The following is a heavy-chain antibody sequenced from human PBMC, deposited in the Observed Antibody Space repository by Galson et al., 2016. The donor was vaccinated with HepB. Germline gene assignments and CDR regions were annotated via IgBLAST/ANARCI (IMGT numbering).Heavy chain of an antibody. CDR1: GYSFTDYW. Sequence: QSGAEVKKSGESLKISCKGSGYSFTDYWIAWVRQMPGKGLEWMGIIYPGDSDTRYSPSFQGQVTISADKSISTAYLQWTSLKASDTAMYCCARLVELRSDHFDYWAQGTLVSVSS. CDR2: IYPGDSDT. V-gene: IGHV5-51*01. J-gene: IGHJ4*02. CDR3: ARLVELRSDHFDY. D-gene: IGHD1-7*01.